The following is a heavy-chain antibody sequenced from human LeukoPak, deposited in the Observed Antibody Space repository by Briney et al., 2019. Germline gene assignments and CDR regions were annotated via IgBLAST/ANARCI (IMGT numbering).Heavy chain of an antibody. J-gene: IGHJ6*02. CDR1: GGSISSYY. CDR2: IYYSGST. D-gene: IGHD6-13*01. Sequence: SETLSLTCTVSGGSISSYYWSWIRQPPGKGLEWIGYIYYSGSTNYNPSLKSRVTISVDTSKNQFSLKLSSVTAADTAVYYCTTTQGAAAGPGHYYYYGMDVWGQGTTVTVSS. V-gene: IGHV4-59*08. CDR3: TTTQGAAAGPGHYYYYGMDV.